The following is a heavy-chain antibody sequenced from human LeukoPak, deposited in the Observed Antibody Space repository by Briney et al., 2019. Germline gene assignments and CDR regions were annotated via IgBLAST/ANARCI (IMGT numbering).Heavy chain of an antibody. CDR1: GFTFSSYA. V-gene: IGHV3-64*01. CDR3: ARDGRDSSGWSPGAY. CDR2: ISSNGGST. Sequence: PGGSLRLSCAASGFTFSSYAMHWVRQAPGKGLEYVSAISSNGGSTYYANSVKGRFTISRDNAKNSLYLQMNSPRPEDTALYYCARDGRDSSGWSPGAYWGQGTLVTVSS. J-gene: IGHJ4*02. D-gene: IGHD6-19*01.